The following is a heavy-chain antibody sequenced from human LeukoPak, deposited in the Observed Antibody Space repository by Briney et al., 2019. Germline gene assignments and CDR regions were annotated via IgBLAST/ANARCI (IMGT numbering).Heavy chain of an antibody. V-gene: IGHV3-7*03. CDR3: GRVKEAPGTGFLDY. CDR2: IKQDGSEK. D-gene: IGHD1-1*01. Sequence: TGGSLRLSCAASGFTFSSYWMSWVRQALGKGLEWVANIKQDGSEKYYVDSVKGRFTISRDNAKNSLYLQMNSLRAEDTAVYYWGRVKEAPGTGFLDYWGRETLVTFSS. CDR1: GFTFSSYW. J-gene: IGHJ4*02.